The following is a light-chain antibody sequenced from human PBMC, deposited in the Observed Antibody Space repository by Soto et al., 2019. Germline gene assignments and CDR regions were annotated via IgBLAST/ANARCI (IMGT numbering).Light chain of an antibody. Sequence: IHITQSPSSLSASVGDRLTITCRASQDVRNYVGWYQQKPGKAPKFLIYGAFSLETGIPSRFSGSGYGTEFTLTINSLLPEDFATYFCLQDYSLPWTFGQGTKVDIK. V-gene: IGKV1-6*01. CDR2: GAF. CDR3: LQDYSLPWT. CDR1: QDVRNY. J-gene: IGKJ1*01.